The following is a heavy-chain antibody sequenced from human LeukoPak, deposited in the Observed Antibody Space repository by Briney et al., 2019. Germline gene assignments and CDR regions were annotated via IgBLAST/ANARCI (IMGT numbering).Heavy chain of an antibody. CDR3: ARDNWNYFDY. V-gene: IGHV3-33*01. CDR2: IWYDGSNK. D-gene: IGHD1-20*01. J-gene: IGHJ4*02. Sequence: GGSLRLSCAASGFTFSRYGMHWVRQAPGKGLEWVAVIWYDGSNKYYVDSVKGRFTISRDNSKNTLYLQMNSLRAKDTAVYYCARDNWNYFDYWGQGTLVTVSS. CDR1: GFTFSRYG.